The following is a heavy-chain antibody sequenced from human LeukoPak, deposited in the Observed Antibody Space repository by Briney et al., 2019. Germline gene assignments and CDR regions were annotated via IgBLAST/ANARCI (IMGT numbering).Heavy chain of an antibody. CDR2: ISYDGSNK. J-gene: IGHJ4*02. V-gene: IGHV3-30-3*01. CDR1: GFTFSSYA. CDR3: ARDLPDYGDPSDY. Sequence: GGSLRLSCAASGFTFSSYAVHWVRQAPGKGLEWVAVISYDGSNKYYADSVKGRFTISRDNSKNTLYLQMNSLRAEDTAVYYCARDLPDYGDPSDYWGQGTLVTGSS. D-gene: IGHD4-17*01.